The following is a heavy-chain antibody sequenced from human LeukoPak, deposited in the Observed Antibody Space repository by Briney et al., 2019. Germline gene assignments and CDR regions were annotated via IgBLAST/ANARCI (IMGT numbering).Heavy chain of an antibody. CDR1: GFTLNNYW. CDR2: IKEDGSVQ. J-gene: IGHJ3*02. Sequence: GGSLRLSCSASGFTLNNYWMSWVRQAPGKGLEWVANIKEDGSVQYYVDSLKGRFTISRDNAENSLYLQLDSLRAEDTAVYYCARTVRGIVMPQNAFDIWGQGTVVTVSS. V-gene: IGHV3-7*01. CDR3: ARTVRGIVMPQNAFDI. D-gene: IGHD1-26*01.